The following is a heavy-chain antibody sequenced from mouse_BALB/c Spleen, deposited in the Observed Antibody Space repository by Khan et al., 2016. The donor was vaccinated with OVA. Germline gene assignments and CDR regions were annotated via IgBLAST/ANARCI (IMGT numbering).Heavy chain of an antibody. CDR1: GYTFTDYI. J-gene: IGHJ3*01. Sequence: VQLQESVPELVNPGASLKVSCKASGYTFTDYIIGWVKQSTRQGLEWIGDILPGSGTPYYNEKFKDKATLTADKSSNTAYMQLSSLTSEDSAVYFCARGGYSVFAYWGQGTLVTVSA. CDR2: ILPGSGTP. CDR3: ARGGYSVFAY. V-gene: IGHV1-77*01. D-gene: IGHD1-1*01.